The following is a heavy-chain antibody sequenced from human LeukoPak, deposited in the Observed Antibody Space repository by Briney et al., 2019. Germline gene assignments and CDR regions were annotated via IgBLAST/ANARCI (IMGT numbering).Heavy chain of an antibody. Sequence: GGSLRLSCAASGFTFNNYAMSWVRQAPGKGLEWVSVIYSGGSTYYADSVKGRFTISRDNSKNTLYLQMNSLRVEDTAVYYCASQRGRSSGWFDYWGQGTLVTVSS. CDR1: GFTFNNYA. D-gene: IGHD6-19*01. V-gene: IGHV3-66*04. CDR3: ASQRGRSSGWFDY. CDR2: IYSGGST. J-gene: IGHJ4*02.